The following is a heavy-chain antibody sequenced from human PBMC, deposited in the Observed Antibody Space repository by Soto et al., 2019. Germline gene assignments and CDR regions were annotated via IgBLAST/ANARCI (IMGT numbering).Heavy chain of an antibody. Sequence: EVQLLESGGGLVQPGESLRLSCAASGFTFNIYAMTWVRQAPGKGLEWVSAISGGGDYTYYADSVKGRFTISRDNSKNTLYLQMNSLRAEDTAVYYCEKDDDNRDGYSSWGQGTLVSVSS. J-gene: IGHJ4*02. CDR2: ISGGGDYT. CDR3: EKDDDNRDGYSS. D-gene: IGHD2-15*01. CDR1: GFTFNIYA. V-gene: IGHV3-23*01.